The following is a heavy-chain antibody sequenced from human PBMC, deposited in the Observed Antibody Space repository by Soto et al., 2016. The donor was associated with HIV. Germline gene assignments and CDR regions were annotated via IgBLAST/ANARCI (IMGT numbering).Heavy chain of an antibody. D-gene: IGHD7-27*01. V-gene: IGHV1-2*02. J-gene: IGHJ4*02. CDR3: ARDGEEPGPDFDY. Sequence: RVTMTRDTSISTAYMELSRLRSDDTAVYYCARDGEEPGPDFDYWGQGTLVTVSS.